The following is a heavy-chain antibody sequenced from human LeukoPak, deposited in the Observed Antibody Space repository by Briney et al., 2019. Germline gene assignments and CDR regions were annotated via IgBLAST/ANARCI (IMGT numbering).Heavy chain of an antibody. D-gene: IGHD6-6*01. CDR1: GFTFSSYW. Sequence: TGGSLRLSCAASGFTFSSYWMSWVRQAPGKGLEWVANIKQDGSEKYYVDSVKGRFTISRDNAKNSLYLQMNSLRAEGTAVYYCARAGRGIAARREGYYYYYMDVWGKGTTVTVSS. CDR2: IKQDGSEK. J-gene: IGHJ6*03. V-gene: IGHV3-7*01. CDR3: ARAGRGIAARREGYYYYYMDV.